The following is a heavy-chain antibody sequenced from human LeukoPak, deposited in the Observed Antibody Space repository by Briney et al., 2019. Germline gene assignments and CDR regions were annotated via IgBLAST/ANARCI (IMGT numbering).Heavy chain of an antibody. CDR3: SRSDGASDFDY. V-gene: IGHV6-1*01. J-gene: IGHJ4*02. D-gene: IGHD4/OR15-4a*01. CDR1: GDSVSSSRAS. Sequence: QTLSLTCAISGDSVSSSRASWTWIRQSSSRGLEWLGRTYYRSKWYNDYAVSLKSRISINPDTSKNQFSLQLNSVTPEDTAVYYCSRSDGASDFDYWGQGTLVTVSS. CDR2: TYYRSKWYN.